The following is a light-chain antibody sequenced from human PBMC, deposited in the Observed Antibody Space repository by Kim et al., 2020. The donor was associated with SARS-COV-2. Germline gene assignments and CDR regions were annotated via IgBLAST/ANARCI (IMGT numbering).Light chain of an antibody. J-gene: IGLJ1*01. Sequence: SYELTQPPSVSVSPGQTATIPCSGDKLGDKYASWYQQKSGQSPVLVVYQDTKRPSGIPERFSGSNSGNTATLTISGTQAMDEADYYCQASDSSTVYVFGT. CDR3: QASDSSTVYV. CDR1: KLGDKY. V-gene: IGLV3-1*01. CDR2: QDT.